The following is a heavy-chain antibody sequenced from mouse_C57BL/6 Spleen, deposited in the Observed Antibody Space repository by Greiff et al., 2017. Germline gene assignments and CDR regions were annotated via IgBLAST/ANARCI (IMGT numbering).Heavy chain of an antibody. J-gene: IGHJ2*01. CDR2: INPGSGGT. D-gene: IGHD3-2*02. CDR3: ARRQLRLPYFDY. CDR1: GYAFTNYL. Sequence: VQLVESGAELVRPGTSVKVSCKASGYAFTNYLIEWVKQRPGQGLEWIGVINPGSGGTNYNEKFKGKATLTADKSSSTAYMQLSSLTSEDSAVYFCARRQLRLPYFDYWGQGTTLTVSS. V-gene: IGHV1-54*01.